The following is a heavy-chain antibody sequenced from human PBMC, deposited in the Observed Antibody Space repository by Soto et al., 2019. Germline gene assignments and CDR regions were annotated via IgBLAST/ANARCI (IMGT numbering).Heavy chain of an antibody. V-gene: IGHV3-30*18. CDR1: GFTFSSYG. CDR3: AKKYSSSSRRGYYYYGMDV. CDR2: ISYDGSNK. D-gene: IGHD6-6*01. Sequence: PGGSLRLSXAASGFTFSSYGMHWVRQAPGKGLEWVAVISYDGSNKYYADSVKGRFTISRDNSKNTLYLQMNSLRAEDTAVYYCAKKYSSSSRRGYYYYGMDVWGQGTTVTVSS. J-gene: IGHJ6*02.